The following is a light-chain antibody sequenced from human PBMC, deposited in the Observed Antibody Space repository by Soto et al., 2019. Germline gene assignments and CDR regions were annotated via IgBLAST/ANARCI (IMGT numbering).Light chain of an antibody. V-gene: IGLV2-8*01. J-gene: IGLJ1*01. CDR3: SSYAGRTLYV. CDR2: QVT. Sequence: QSALTQPPSASGSPGQSVTISCTGTSSDVGGYRFVSWYQQHPGKAPKLIIYQVTKRPPGVPARFSGSKSGNTASLTVSGLQAEDDADYYCSSYAGRTLYVFGTGTKVTVL. CDR1: SSDVGGYRF.